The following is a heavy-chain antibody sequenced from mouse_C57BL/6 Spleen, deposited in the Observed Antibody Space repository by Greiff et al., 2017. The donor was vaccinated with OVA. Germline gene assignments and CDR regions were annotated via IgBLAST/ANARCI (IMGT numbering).Heavy chain of an antibody. D-gene: IGHD6-5*01. Sequence: EVQRVESGGGLVQPGGSMKLSCAASGFTFSDAWMDWVRQSPEKGLEWVAEIRNKANNHATYYAESVKGRFTISRDDSKSSVYLQMNSLRAEDTGIYYCTSYAWYAMDYWGQGTSVTVSS. V-gene: IGHV6-6*01. CDR1: GFTFSDAW. CDR2: IRNKANNHAT. J-gene: IGHJ4*01. CDR3: TSYAWYAMDY.